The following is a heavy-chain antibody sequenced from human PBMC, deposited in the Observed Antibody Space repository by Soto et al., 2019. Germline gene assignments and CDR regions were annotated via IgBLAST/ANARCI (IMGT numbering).Heavy chain of an antibody. CDR2: VYSSGST. V-gene: IGHV4-59*01. D-gene: IGHD5-18*01. CDR1: GGSMSSYY. J-gene: IGHJ4*02. Sequence: PSETLSLTCTVSGGSMSSYYWTWIRQPPGKGLEWIGYVYSSGSTDYNPSLKSRVTISLDTSKNQFSLRLTSVTAADTAVYYCARELGYNFDYWGQGALVTVSS. CDR3: ARELGYNFDY.